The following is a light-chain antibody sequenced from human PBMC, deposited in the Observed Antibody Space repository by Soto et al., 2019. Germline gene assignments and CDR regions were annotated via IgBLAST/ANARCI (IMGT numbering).Light chain of an antibody. Sequence: EIVMTQSPGTVSVFPGETVTLSCRASQSVSGYLDWFHQKPGQAPRLVLMRIFTRAIGVPARLSGSGSETEFTLTISGLQSEDYGVYYCLQHYSWPWTFGQGTKVEI. CDR1: QSVSGY. CDR2: RIF. V-gene: IGKV3-15*01. J-gene: IGKJ1*01. CDR3: LQHYSWPWT.